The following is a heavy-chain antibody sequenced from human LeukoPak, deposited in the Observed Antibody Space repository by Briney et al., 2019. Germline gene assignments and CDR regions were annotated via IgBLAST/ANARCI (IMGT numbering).Heavy chain of an antibody. Sequence: GGSLRLSCAASGFTFSSYGMHWVRPAPGKGLEWGAVISYDGSNKYYADSVKGRFTISRDNSKNTLYLQMNSLRAEDTAVYYCAREGIDSSGYYGDYWGQGTLVTVSS. D-gene: IGHD3-22*01. J-gene: IGHJ4*02. V-gene: IGHV3-30*03. CDR1: GFTFSSYG. CDR3: AREGIDSSGYYGDY. CDR2: ISYDGSNK.